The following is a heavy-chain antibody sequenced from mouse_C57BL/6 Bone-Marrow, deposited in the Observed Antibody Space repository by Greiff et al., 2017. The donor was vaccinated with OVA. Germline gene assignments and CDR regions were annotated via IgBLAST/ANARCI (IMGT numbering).Heavy chain of an antibody. CDR2: INPGSGGT. D-gene: IGHD1-1*01. Sequence: QVQLQQSGAELVRPGTSVKVSCKASGYAFTNYLIEWVKQRPGQGLEWIGVINPGSGGTTYNEKFKGKATLTADKSSSTAYMQLSRLQSEDSAVYFCARESDYYGSSYFDDWGQGTTLTVSS. V-gene: IGHV1-54*01. CDR3: ARESDYYGSSYFDD. J-gene: IGHJ2*01. CDR1: GYAFTNYL.